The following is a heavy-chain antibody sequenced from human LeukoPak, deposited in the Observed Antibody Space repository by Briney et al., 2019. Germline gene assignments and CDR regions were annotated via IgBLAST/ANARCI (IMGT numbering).Heavy chain of an antibody. CDR2: IWYDGSNK. Sequence: GGSLRLSCAASGFTFSSYGMHWVRQAPGKGLEWVAVIWYDGSNKYYADSVKGRSTISRDNSKNTLYLQMNSLRAEDTAVYYCASRNYYDSSGYYYYYFDYWGQGILVTVSS. J-gene: IGHJ4*02. CDR1: GFTFSSYG. D-gene: IGHD3-22*01. V-gene: IGHV3-33*01. CDR3: ASRNYYDSSGYYYYYFDY.